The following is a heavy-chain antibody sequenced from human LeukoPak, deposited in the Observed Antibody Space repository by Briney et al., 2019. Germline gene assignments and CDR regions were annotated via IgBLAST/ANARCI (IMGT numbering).Heavy chain of an antibody. CDR3: AKDLYGGNSGSFDY. V-gene: IGHV3-23*01. CDR1: EFTFSSHA. Sequence: GGSLRLSCAASEFTFSSHAMSWVRQAPGKGLEWVSAISGSGGSTFSADSVKGRFTISRDNSKNTLFLQMNSLRGDDTAVYYCAKDLYGGNSGSFDYWGQGTLVTVSS. D-gene: IGHD4-23*01. J-gene: IGHJ4*02. CDR2: ISGSGGST.